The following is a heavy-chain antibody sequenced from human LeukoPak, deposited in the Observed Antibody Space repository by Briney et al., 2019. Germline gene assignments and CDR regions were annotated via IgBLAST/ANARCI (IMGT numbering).Heavy chain of an antibody. Sequence: GGSLRLSCAASGFTFSSYWMHWVRQAPGKGLVWVSRINSDGSSTSYADSVKGRFTISRDNAKNTLYLQMNSLRAEDTAVYYCAGESLWFGELFRSYYFDYWGQGTLVTVSS. CDR1: GFTFSSYW. V-gene: IGHV3-74*01. CDR3: AGESLWFGELFRSYYFDY. CDR2: INSDGSST. J-gene: IGHJ4*02. D-gene: IGHD3-10*01.